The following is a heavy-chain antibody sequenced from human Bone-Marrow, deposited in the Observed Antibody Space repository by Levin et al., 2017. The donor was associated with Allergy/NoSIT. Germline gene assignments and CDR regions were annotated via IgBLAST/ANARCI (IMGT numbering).Heavy chain of an antibody. V-gene: IGHV3-74*01. CDR1: GFNFSSYW. CDR3: ARDRVTTNWYFDL. CDR2: INRDGSST. J-gene: IGHJ2*01. D-gene: IGHD4-17*01. Sequence: VSVKVSCSASGFNFSSYWMHWVRQAPGKGLVWVSRINRDGSSTSYADSVKGRFTISRDNAKNTLYLQMNSLRAEDTSVYYCARDRVTTNWYFDLWSRGTLVTVSS.